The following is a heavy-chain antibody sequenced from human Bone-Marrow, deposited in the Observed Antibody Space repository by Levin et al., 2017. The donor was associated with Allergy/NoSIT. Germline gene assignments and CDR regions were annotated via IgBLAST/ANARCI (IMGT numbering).Heavy chain of an antibody. CDR3: AKAPQVGQLWLDY. CDR2: ISYDGSNK. D-gene: IGHD5-18*01. CDR1: GFTFSSSG. J-gene: IGHJ4*02. Sequence: SGGSLRLSCAASGFTFSSSGMHWVRQAPGKGLEWVAVISYDGSNKYYADSVKGRFTISRDNSKNTLSLQMNSLRAEDTAVYYCAKAPQVGQLWLDYWGQGTLVTVSS. V-gene: IGHV3-30*18.